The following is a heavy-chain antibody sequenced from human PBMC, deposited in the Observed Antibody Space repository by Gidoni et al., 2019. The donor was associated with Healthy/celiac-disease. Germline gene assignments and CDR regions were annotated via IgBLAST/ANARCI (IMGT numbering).Heavy chain of an antibody. CDR3: ARALDYDSSGYYSPFDY. CDR1: GGTFSRYA. CDR2: IIPIFGTA. J-gene: IGHJ4*02. Sequence: QVQLVQSGAEVKKPGSSVKVSCKASGGTFSRYAISWVRQAPGQGLEWMGGIIPIFGTANYAQKFQGRVTITADKSTSTAYMELSSLRSEDTAVYYCARALDYDSSGYYSPFDYWGQGTLVTVSS. V-gene: IGHV1-69*06. D-gene: IGHD3-22*01.